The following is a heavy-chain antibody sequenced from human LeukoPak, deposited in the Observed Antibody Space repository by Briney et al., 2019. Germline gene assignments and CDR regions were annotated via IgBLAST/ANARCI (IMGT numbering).Heavy chain of an antibody. CDR2: ISSSSSYV. J-gene: IGHJ4*02. Sequence: GGSLRLSCAASGFTFSSYSLNWVRQAPGRGLEWVSSISSSSSYVDYADSVKGRFTISRDNAKNSLYLQMDSLRVEDTAVYYCARDPPSRGTRYFDYWGQGTLVTVSS. V-gene: IGHV3-21*01. D-gene: IGHD3-16*01. CDR1: GFTFSSYS. CDR3: ARDPPSRGTRYFDY.